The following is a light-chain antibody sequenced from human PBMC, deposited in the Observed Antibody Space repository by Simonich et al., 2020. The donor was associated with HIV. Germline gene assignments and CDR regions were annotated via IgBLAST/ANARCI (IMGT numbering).Light chain of an antibody. Sequence: EIVMTQSPATLSVSPGERATLSCRASQSVGSNLAWYQQQPGQAPRLLIYGASTRATGIPARFSGSGSGTEFTLTISSMQSEDFAVYYCQQYGSSALTFGGGTKVEIK. V-gene: IGKV3-15*01. J-gene: IGKJ4*01. CDR3: QQYGSSALT. CDR2: GAS. CDR1: QSVGSN.